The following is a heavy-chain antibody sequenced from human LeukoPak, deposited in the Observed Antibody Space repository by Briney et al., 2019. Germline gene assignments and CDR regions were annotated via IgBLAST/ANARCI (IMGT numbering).Heavy chain of an antibody. CDR3: ARVLAAADTGAFDI. D-gene: IGHD6-13*01. J-gene: IGHJ3*02. Sequence: SSVKVSCKASGGTFSSYTISWVRQAPGQGLEWMGRIIPILGIANYAQKFQGRVTITADKSTSTAYMELSSLRSEDTAVYYCARVLAAADTGAFDIWGQGTMVTVSS. CDR1: GGTFSSYT. CDR2: IIPILGIA. V-gene: IGHV1-69*02.